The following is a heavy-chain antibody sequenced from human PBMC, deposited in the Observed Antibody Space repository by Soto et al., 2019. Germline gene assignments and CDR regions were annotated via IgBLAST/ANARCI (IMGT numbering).Heavy chain of an antibody. CDR3: ASGGAGSGPFTWELPDH. V-gene: IGHV1-45*02. D-gene: IGHD1-26*01. CDR1: GNTFTYRY. Sequence: GASVKVSCKALGNTFTYRYLHWVRQAPGQALEWMGWITPFNGDVHYAQKFQERVTITRDRSINTAYMRMSILRSEDTAMYYCASGGAGSGPFTWELPDHWGQGTLVTVSS. J-gene: IGHJ4*02. CDR2: ITPFNGDV.